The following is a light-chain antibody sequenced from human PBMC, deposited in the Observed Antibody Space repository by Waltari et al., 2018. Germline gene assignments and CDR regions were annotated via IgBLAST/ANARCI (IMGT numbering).Light chain of an antibody. CDR3: STYADNEILL. CDR1: SSDIGTTYNY. CDR2: EVN. Sequence: QSALTQPPSASGSPGQSVTISCTGSSSDIGTTYNYVSWYQHHPGKAPKLIIFEVNKRPSGVPDRFSGSKSDNTASLTVSGLQSEDEADYYCSTYADNEILLFGGGTKLTVL. V-gene: IGLV2-8*01. J-gene: IGLJ2*01.